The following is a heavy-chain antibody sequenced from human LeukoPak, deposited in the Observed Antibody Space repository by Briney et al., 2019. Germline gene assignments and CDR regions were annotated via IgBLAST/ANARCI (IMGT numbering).Heavy chain of an antibody. D-gene: IGHD6-13*01. CDR2: IDPRGGST. CDR3: ARSHSSWYCFDP. Sequence: ASVNVSCKASGYTFTNYYXHWVRQAPGQGLEXMGVIDPRGGSTTYAQKVQGRLTMTRDTSTSTVYMELRSLNSEDTAVYYCARSHSSWYCFDPWGQGTLVTVSS. V-gene: IGHV1-46*01. CDR1: GYTFTNYY. J-gene: IGHJ5*02.